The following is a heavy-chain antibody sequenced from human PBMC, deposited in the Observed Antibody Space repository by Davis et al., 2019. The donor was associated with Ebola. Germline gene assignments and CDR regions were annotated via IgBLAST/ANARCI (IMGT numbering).Heavy chain of an antibody. CDR2: IGASGGRT. CDR1: GFTFSGCA. CDR3: ARDIQKDTALDGAFDV. V-gene: IGHV3-23*01. D-gene: IGHD5-18*01. J-gene: IGHJ3*01. Sequence: GESLKISCAASGFTFSGCAMSWVCQAPGKGLEWVSDIGASGGRTNYADSVKGRFTISRDNSKNTLYLQMNSLRAEDTAVYYCARDIQKDTALDGAFDVWGQGTMVTVSS.